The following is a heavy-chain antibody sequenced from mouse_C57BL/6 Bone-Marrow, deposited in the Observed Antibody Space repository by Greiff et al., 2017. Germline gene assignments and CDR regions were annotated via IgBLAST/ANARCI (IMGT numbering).Heavy chain of an antibody. CDR2: IDPSDSYT. CDR3: ARDSNYVWFAY. V-gene: IGHV1-69*01. J-gene: IGHJ3*01. Sequence: VQLQQPGAELVMPGASVKLSCKASGYTFTSYWMHWVKQRPGQGLEWIGEIDPSDSYTNYNQKFKGKSTLTVDKSSSTAYMQLSSLTSEDSAVDYCARDSNYVWFAYWGQGTLVTVSA. D-gene: IGHD2-5*01. CDR1: GYTFTSYW.